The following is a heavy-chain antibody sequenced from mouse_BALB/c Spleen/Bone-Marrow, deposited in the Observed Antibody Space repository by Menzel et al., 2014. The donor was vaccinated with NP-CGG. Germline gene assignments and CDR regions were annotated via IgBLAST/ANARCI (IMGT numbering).Heavy chain of an antibody. CDR1: GFSLTAYG. CDR2: LWGDGST. D-gene: IGHD1-1*01. V-gene: IGHV2-6-7*01. CDR3: ARGSLLYYGGSYWYFDV. Sequence: QVHVKQSGPGLVAPSQSLSITCTVSGFSLTAYGLNWVRQPPGKGLEWLGVLWGDGSTDYNSALRSRLSISKGNSKSQVFLKMNSLQTDDTARYYCARGSLLYYGGSYWYFDVWGAGTTVTVSS. J-gene: IGHJ1*01.